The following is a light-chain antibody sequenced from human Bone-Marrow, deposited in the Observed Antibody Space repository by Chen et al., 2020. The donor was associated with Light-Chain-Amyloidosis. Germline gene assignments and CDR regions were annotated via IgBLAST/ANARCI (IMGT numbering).Light chain of an antibody. Sequence: DIVMTQSPDSLAVSLGERATINCKSSQSVLYSSNNKNYLAWYQQKPGQPPKLLIYWASTRESGVPDRFSGRGSGTDFTLTISSLPAEDVAVYYCQEDYSTPWTFGQGTKVEIK. CDR3: QEDYSTPWT. CDR2: WAS. J-gene: IGKJ1*01. CDR1: QSVLYSSNNKNY. V-gene: IGKV4-1*01.